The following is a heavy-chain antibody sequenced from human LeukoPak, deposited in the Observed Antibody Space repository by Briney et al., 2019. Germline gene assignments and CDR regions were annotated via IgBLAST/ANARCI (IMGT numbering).Heavy chain of an antibody. V-gene: IGHV3-23*01. J-gene: IGHJ4*02. Sequence: PGGSLRLSCAASGFTFRNYVIHWARQAPGKGLEWVSAISGTGGSTYYADSVKGRFTISRDNSKNTLYLQMNSLRAEDTAVYYCAKGWRSSPSNHIDYWGQGTLVTVSS. CDR1: GFTFRNYV. CDR3: AKGWRSSPSNHIDY. D-gene: IGHD1-14*01. CDR2: ISGTGGST.